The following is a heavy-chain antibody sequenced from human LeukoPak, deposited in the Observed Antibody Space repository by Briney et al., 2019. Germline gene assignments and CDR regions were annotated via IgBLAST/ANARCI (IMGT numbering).Heavy chain of an antibody. CDR1: GEPFSGYY. CDR3: ADRVVVVPAASDDAFDI. J-gene: IGHJ3*02. Sequence: SETLSLTCAVSGEPFSGYYWGWIRQPPGKGLELIGEINRHGNTDYNPSLKSRVSMSIDTSKNQFSLKLSSVTAADTAVYYCADRVVVVPAASDDAFDIWGQGTMVTVSS. V-gene: IGHV4-34*01. D-gene: IGHD2-2*01. CDR2: INRHGNT.